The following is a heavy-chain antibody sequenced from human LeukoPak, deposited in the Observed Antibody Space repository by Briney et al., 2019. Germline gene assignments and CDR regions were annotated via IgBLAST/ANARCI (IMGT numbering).Heavy chain of an antibody. CDR3: ARQRLPVAGTPRFDY. D-gene: IGHD6-19*01. V-gene: IGHV1-69*05. J-gene: IGHJ4*02. Sequence: SVKVSCKASGGTFSSYAISWVRQAPGQGLEWMGRIIPIFGTANYAQKFQGRVTITTDESTSTAYMELSSLRSEDTAVYYCARQRLPVAGTPRFDYWGQGTLATVSS. CDR1: GGTFSSYA. CDR2: IIPIFGTA.